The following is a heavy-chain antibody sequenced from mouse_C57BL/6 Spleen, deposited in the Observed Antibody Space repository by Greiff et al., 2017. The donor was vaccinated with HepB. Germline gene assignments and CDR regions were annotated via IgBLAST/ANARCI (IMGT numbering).Heavy chain of an antibody. CDR2: IHPNSGST. CDR3: ARHPSYGSSWYFDF. CDR1: GYTFTSYW. Sequence: VQLQQPGAELVKPGASVKLSCKASGYTFTSYWMHWVKQRPGQGLEWIGMIHPNSGSTNYNEKFKSKATLTVDKSSSTAYMQLSSLTSEDSAVYYCARHPSYGSSWYFDFWGTGTTVTVSS. V-gene: IGHV1-64*01. J-gene: IGHJ1*03. D-gene: IGHD1-1*01.